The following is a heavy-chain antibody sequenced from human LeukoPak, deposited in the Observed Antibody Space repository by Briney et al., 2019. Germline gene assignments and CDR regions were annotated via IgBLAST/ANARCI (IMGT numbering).Heavy chain of an antibody. V-gene: IGHV3-23*01. J-gene: IGHJ4*02. D-gene: IGHD2-21*02. CDR1: GFTVSNYG. Sequence: PGGSLRLSCAASGFTVSNYGMSWVRQSPGKGLEWVSVIRGSGGGTYHADSVKGRFTISRDNSKNTVYLHMNSLRAEDTAVYYCVKARMPHCGTDCLESWGQGTLVTVSS. CDR2: IRGSGGGT. CDR3: VKARMPHCGTDCLES.